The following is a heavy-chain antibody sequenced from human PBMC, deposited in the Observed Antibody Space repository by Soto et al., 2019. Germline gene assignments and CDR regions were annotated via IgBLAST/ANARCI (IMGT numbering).Heavy chain of an antibody. J-gene: IGHJ4*02. CDR3: TTERDY. CDR2: IRSRPHNYAT. CDR1: GFNFSGSA. Sequence: GGSLRLSCATSGFNFSGSAMHWARQASGKGLEWVGRIRSRPHNYATTYAASVEGRFTISRDDSKNTVYLQMNGLKTEDTAVYYCTTERDYWGRGTLVTVSS. V-gene: IGHV3-73*01.